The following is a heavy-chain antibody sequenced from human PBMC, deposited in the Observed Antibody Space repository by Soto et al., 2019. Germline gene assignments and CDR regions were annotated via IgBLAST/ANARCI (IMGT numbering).Heavy chain of an antibody. Sequence: SETLSLTCTVSGGSISSYYWSWIRQPPGKGLEWIGYIYYSGSTNYNPSLKSRVTISVDTSKNQFSLKLSSVTAADTAVYYCARGSGYSSSWYGYYYYGMDVWGQGTTVTVSS. D-gene: IGHD6-13*01. CDR2: IYYSGST. V-gene: IGHV4-59*01. CDR3: ARGSGYSSSWYGYYYYGMDV. CDR1: GGSISSYY. J-gene: IGHJ6*02.